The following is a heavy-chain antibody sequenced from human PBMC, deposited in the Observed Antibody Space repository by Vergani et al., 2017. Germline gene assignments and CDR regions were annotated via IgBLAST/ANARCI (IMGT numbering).Heavy chain of an antibody. Sequence: QVTLQESGPALVKPTQTLTLTCTFSGFSLSTSGMRVRWIRQPPGKALEWLARIDWDDDKFYSTSPKTRLTISKDTSKNQVVLTMTNMDPVDTATYYCARSSNWGYTGFDYWGQGTLVTVSS. CDR3: ARSSNWGYTGFDY. CDR2: IDWDDDK. J-gene: IGHJ4*02. D-gene: IGHD7-27*01. CDR1: GFSLSTSGMR. V-gene: IGHV2-70*04.